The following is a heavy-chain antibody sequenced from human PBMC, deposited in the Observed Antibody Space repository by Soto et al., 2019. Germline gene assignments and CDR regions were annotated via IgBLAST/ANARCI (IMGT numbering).Heavy chain of an antibody. CDR1: GFSLTTRGVG. J-gene: IGHJ5*02. D-gene: IGHD3-16*01. CDR2: IYWDDDK. Sequence: QITLKESGPTLVKPTQTLTLTCTFSGFSLTTRGVGVGWIRQPPGKALECLALIYWDDDKRYSPSLQSRLSTTKATSKNQVVLTMTNVDPVDTATYYCAHIPNYYQYDWFDPWGQGTLVSVSS. V-gene: IGHV2-5*02. CDR3: AHIPNYYQYDWFDP.